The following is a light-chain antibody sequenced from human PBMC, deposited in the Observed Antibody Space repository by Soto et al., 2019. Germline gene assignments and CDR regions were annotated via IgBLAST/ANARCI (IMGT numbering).Light chain of an antibody. Sequence: IAMTQSPRSRPATSCGAGPISCMSSLTLLHSNGYNYLDWYLQKPGQSPQLLIYVGSNRPSGVPDRFSGSGSGTDFTLKISRVEAEDVGVYYCMQALQTLFTFGQGTKLDIK. CDR3: MQALQTLFT. V-gene: IGKV2-28*01. CDR2: VGS. J-gene: IGKJ5*01. CDR1: LTLLHSNGYNY.